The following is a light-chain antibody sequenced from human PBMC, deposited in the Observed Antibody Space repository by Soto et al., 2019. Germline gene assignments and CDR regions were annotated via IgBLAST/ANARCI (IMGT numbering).Light chain of an antibody. CDR3: SSYSSTKTRV. Sequence: QSVLTQPASVSGSPGQPITMSCTGTSSDVGNYNYVSWYQHHPGKAPKVMIYEVRNRPSRVSNRFSGSKSGNTASLTISGLQAEDEADYYCSSYSSTKTRVFGTGTKV. CDR1: SSDVGNYNY. V-gene: IGLV2-14*01. J-gene: IGLJ1*01. CDR2: EVR.